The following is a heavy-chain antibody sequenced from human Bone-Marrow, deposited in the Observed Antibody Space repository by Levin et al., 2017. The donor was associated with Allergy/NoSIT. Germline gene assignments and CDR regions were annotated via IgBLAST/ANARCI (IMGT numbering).Heavy chain of an antibody. CDR3: PHRSVAVADAGRFFDY. Sequence: ESGPTLVKPTQTLTLTCACFGFSLTSSGVGVAWFRQPPGQALEWLALIYWDEDTRYIPSLKSRPTITKDTSKNQVVLTMTIMYPFAPGPHYSPHRSVAVADAGRFFDYWGLGTLVTVSS. V-gene: IGHV2-5*02. CDR1: GFSLTSSGVG. D-gene: IGHD6-19*01. CDR2: IYWDEDT. J-gene: IGHJ4*02.